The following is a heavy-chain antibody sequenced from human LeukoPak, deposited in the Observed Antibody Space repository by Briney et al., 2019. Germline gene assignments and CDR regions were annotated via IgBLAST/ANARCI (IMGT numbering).Heavy chain of an antibody. Sequence: SETLSLTCTVSGGSISSYFWSWIRQPPGKGLDWIGYVYYSGSTHYNPSLKSRVTMSVDTSKNQFSLRLSSVTAADTAVYYCARWWGSSGWYRLDYWGQGTLVTVSS. CDR2: VYYSGST. V-gene: IGHV4-59*08. D-gene: IGHD6-19*01. CDR3: ARWWGSSGWYRLDY. CDR1: GGSISSYF. J-gene: IGHJ4*02.